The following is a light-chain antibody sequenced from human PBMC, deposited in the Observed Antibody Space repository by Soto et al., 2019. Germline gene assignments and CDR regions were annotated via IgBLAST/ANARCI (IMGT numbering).Light chain of an antibody. CDR3: TSQTNGPQLL. CDR2: EVS. CDR1: SSDIGTHNY. J-gene: IGLJ3*02. Sequence: QSALTQPPSVSGSPGQSVTISCAGTSSDIGTHNYVSWYQQPPGTAPKVIIFEVSNRPSGVPDRFSGSKSGNTASLTISGLRAEDEADYYCTSQTNGPQLLFGGGTKLTVL. V-gene: IGLV2-18*02.